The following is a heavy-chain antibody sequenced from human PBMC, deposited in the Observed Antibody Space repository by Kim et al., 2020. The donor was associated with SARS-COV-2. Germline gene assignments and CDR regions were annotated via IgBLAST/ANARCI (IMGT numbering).Heavy chain of an antibody. Sequence: GGSLRLSCAASGSTFSNYAMSWGRQAPGKGLEWVSVISYNGGSTYYADSVKGRFTISRDNSKNTLYLQMKSLRAEDTAVYFCAVNWNFDYWGQGTLVTVS. CDR3: AVNWNFDY. J-gene: IGHJ4*02. D-gene: IGHD1-1*01. CDR2: ISYNGGST. CDR1: GSTFSNYA. V-gene: IGHV3-23*01.